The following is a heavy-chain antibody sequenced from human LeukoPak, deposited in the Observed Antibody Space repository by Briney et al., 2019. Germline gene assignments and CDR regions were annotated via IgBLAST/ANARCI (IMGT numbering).Heavy chain of an antibody. J-gene: IGHJ1*01. V-gene: IGHV3-15*01. D-gene: IGHD3-16*01. CDR2: IKSKTDGGTT. CDR3: TADLRL. CDR1: GFTFNTAW. Sequence: GGSLRLSCAVSGFTFNTAWMSWVHQAPGKGLEYIGRIKSKTDGGTTYYAAPVKGRFTISRDGSKNTLYLQMNGLKIEDTALYYCTADLRLWGQGTLVTVSS.